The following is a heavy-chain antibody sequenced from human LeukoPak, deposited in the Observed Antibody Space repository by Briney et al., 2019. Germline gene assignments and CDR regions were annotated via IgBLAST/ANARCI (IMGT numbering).Heavy chain of an antibody. CDR2: IYSGGNT. CDR1: GFTVSINS. Sequence: GGSLRLSGTVSGFTVSINSMSWLRQPPGKGLEWFSFIYSGGNTHYSDSLKGRFTIPRDNSKNTLYLQMNSLRAEDTAVYYCARRAGEYSHPYDYWGQGTLVTVSS. CDR3: ARRAGEYSHPYDY. V-gene: IGHV3-53*01. D-gene: IGHD4-17*01. J-gene: IGHJ4*02.